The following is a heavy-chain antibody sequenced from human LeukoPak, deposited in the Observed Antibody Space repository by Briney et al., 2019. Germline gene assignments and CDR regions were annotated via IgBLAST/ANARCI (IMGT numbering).Heavy chain of an antibody. CDR1: GGSFSGYY. D-gene: IGHD5/OR15-5a*01. CDR3: ARWGLRGAFDI. Sequence: SETLSLTCAVYGGSFSGYYWSWIRRPPGKGLEWIGEINHSGSTNYNPSLKSRVTISVDTSKNQFSLKLSSVTAADTAVYYCARWGLRGAFDIWGQGTMVTVSS. J-gene: IGHJ3*02. CDR2: INHSGST. V-gene: IGHV4-34*01.